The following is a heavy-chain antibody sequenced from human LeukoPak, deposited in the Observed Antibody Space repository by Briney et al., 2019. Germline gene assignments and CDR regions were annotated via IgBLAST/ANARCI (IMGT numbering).Heavy chain of an antibody. Sequence: GGSLRLSCAASGFTFSSYAMSWVRQAPGKGLELVSAISGSGGSTYYADSVKGRFTISIDNSKNTLYLQMNSLRAEDTAVYYCAKPYSSSWYSFDYWGQGTLVTVSS. CDR3: AKPYSSSWYSFDY. J-gene: IGHJ4*02. CDR1: GFTFSSYA. D-gene: IGHD6-13*01. V-gene: IGHV3-23*01. CDR2: ISGSGGST.